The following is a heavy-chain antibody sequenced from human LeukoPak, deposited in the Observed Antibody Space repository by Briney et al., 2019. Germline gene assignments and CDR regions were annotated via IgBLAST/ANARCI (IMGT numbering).Heavy chain of an antibody. Sequence: GESLKISCKDSGYRFTDYWIGWVRQMPGKGLEWMGSIYPGDSDTRYSPSFQGQVTISADKSITTAYLQWSSLKASDTAMYYCARLGGHIGGYSSVWYEIDSWGQGTLVTVSS. D-gene: IGHD6-19*01. V-gene: IGHV5-51*01. J-gene: IGHJ4*02. CDR2: IYPGDSDT. CDR3: ARLGGHIGGYSSVWYEIDS. CDR1: GYRFTDYW.